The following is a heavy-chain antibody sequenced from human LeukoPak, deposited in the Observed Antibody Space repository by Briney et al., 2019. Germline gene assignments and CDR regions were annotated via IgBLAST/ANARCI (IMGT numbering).Heavy chain of an antibody. D-gene: IGHD3-10*01. CDR2: IYYSGST. CDR1: GFSINSRGYY. CDR3: ARDMMVRGVITNNWFDP. J-gene: IGHJ5*02. V-gene: IGHV4-39*07. Sequence: SETLSLTCTVSGFSINSRGYYWGWFRQPPGKGLEWIGSIYYSGSTYYNPSLKSRVTISVDTSKNQFSLKLSSVTAADTAVYYCARDMMVRGVITNNWFDPWGQGTLVTVSS.